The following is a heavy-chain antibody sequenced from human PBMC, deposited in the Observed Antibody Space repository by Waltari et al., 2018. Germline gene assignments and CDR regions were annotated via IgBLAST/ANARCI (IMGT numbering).Heavy chain of an antibody. Sequence: GHLLESGGGGVQPGGSRRLSFAASGFIFSSPGRPWVRQIPGKGLEWLAFISFDGKKIFDADSVRGRFTISRDNSNNIVFLQMNSLRPEDSGVYFCAKDGDYSLTEYDAFDVWGQGTVVTVSP. CDR1: GFIFSSPG. CDR2: ISFDGKKI. V-gene: IGHV3-30*02. CDR3: AKDGDYSLTEYDAFDV. D-gene: IGHD4-17*01. J-gene: IGHJ3*01.